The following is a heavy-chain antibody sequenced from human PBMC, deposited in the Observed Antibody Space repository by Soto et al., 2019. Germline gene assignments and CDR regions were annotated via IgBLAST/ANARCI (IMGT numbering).Heavy chain of an antibody. Sequence: QITLKESGPPLVKPTQTLTLTCTFSGFSLSTTRVGVGWIRHPPGKALEWLALIYWDDDKRYSPFLKSRLTITKDTSKNQVVLTMTNMDPMDTATYFCAHTLVAGLGYYFDYWGQGTLVTVSS. CDR3: AHTLVAGLGYYFDY. CDR1: GFSLSTTRVG. J-gene: IGHJ4*02. V-gene: IGHV2-5*02. CDR2: IYWDDDK. D-gene: IGHD6-19*01.